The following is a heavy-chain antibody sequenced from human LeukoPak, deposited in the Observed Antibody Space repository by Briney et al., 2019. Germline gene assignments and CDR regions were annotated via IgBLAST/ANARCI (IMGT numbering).Heavy chain of an antibody. CDR2: INADGSTT. CDR3: IVVVEPPDSDGFDV. J-gene: IGHJ3*01. V-gene: IGHV3-74*01. CDR1: GYTFGNSW. D-gene: IGHD1-14*01. Sequence: GGSLRLSCAASGYTFGNSWVHWVRQAPGKGLVWVSLINADGSTTSYADSVKGRFTISRDNARNTLSLEMNSLTIEDTAVYYCIVVVEPPDSDGFDVWGQGTMITVSS.